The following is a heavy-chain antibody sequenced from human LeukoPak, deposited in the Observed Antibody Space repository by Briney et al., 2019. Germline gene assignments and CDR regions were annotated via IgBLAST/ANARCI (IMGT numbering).Heavy chain of an antibody. CDR3: ARVSGSYYRGAAFDI. CDR1: GFTFSSYA. Sequence: GGSLRLSCAASGFTFSSYAMHWVRQAPGKGLEWVAVISYDGSNKYYADSVKGRFTISRNNSKNTLYLQMNSLRAEDTAVYYCARVSGSYYRGAAFDIWGQGTMVTVSS. V-gene: IGHV3-30-3*01. D-gene: IGHD1-26*01. J-gene: IGHJ3*02. CDR2: ISYDGSNK.